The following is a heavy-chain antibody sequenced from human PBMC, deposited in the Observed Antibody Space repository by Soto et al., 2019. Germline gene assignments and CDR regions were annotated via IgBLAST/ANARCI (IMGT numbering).Heavy chain of an antibody. Sequence: GGSLRLSCATSGFTFSNFDMHWVRQVLGKGLEWVSAIGAARDPYYLGSVKGRFTISRENAKNSVYLQMNDLRAGDSAVYYCARAYTGRLPRRADYYYAMDVRGQGTTVTVSS. V-gene: IGHV3-13*05. CDR1: GFTFSNFD. CDR3: ARAYTGRLPRRADYYYAMDV. D-gene: IGHD2-2*02. J-gene: IGHJ6*02. CDR2: IGAARDP.